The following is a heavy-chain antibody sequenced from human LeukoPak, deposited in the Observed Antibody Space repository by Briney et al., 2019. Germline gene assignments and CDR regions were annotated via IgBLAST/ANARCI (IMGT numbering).Heavy chain of an antibody. CDR2: IYHSGST. CDR3: ARDLLEWGSGSYRNYYYYYYMDV. Sequence: PSETLSLTCTVSGYSISSGYYWGWIRQPPGKGLAWIGSIYHSGSTYYNPSLKSRVTISVDTSKNQFSLKLSSVTAADTAVYYCARDLLEWGSGSYRNYYYYYYMDVWGKGTTVTVSS. CDR1: GYSISSGYY. D-gene: IGHD3-10*01. J-gene: IGHJ6*03. V-gene: IGHV4-38-2*02.